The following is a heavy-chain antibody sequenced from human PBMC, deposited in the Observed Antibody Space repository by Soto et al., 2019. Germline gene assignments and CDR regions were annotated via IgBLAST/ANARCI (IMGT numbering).Heavy chain of an antibody. J-gene: IGHJ4*02. CDR1: GFTFSSYG. CDR2: ISYDGSNK. D-gene: IGHD3-22*01. V-gene: IGHV3-30*18. CDR3: AKDLYDSTHFDY. Sequence: QVQLVESGGGVVQPGRSLRLSCAASGFTFSSYGMHWVRQAPGKGLEWVAVISYDGSNKYYADSVKGRFTISRDNSKNTLYLQMNSLRAEDTAVYYCAKDLYDSTHFDYWGQGTLVTVSS.